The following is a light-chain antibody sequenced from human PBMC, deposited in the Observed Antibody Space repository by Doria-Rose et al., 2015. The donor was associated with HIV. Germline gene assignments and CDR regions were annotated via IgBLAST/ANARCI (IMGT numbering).Light chain of an antibody. CDR3: DQYGTSWT. Sequence: TQSPCTLSLSPGERATLSCRASQSFSSTYLAWYQQKPGQAPSLLIYDGSTRATGIPDRFSASGSGTDFTLTINRLEPEDFALYYCDQYGTSWTFGQGTKVEI. V-gene: IGKV3-20*01. CDR2: DGS. CDR1: QSFSSTY. J-gene: IGKJ1*01.